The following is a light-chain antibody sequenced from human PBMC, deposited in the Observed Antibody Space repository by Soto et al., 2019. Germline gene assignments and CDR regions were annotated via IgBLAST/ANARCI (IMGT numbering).Light chain of an antibody. CDR1: RDIHTF. CDR2: AAS. CDR3: HKYNAAPFT. J-gene: IGKJ3*01. V-gene: IGKV1-27*01. Sequence: DIQMTQSPPSLSASVGDRVTITCRASRDIHTFLAWYQQKPGEVPKLLVYAASTLQSGVPSRFIGSGSGTDLTLSICSLQPEDVATYYCHKYNAAPFTFGPGTKVDIK.